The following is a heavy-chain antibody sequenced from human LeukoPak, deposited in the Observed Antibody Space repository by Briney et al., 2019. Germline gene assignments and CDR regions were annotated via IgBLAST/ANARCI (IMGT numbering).Heavy chain of an antibody. J-gene: IGHJ4*02. Sequence: GGSLRLSCAASGFTFSRYSRNWVRQAPGKGLEWVSYIRSSGSPIYYADSVKGRFTISRDDAKNSLYLQMNRLGDEDTAVYYCVRDPDALDYWGPGTLVTVSS. CDR2: IRSSGSPI. CDR1: GFTFSRYS. V-gene: IGHV3-48*02. CDR3: VRDPDALDY.